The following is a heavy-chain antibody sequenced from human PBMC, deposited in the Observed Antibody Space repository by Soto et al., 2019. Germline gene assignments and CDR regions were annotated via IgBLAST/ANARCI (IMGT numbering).Heavy chain of an antibody. CDR3: ARGGGDIVVVVAPGCFDP. CDR2: INHSGST. CDR1: GGSFSGYY. V-gene: IGHV4-34*01. D-gene: IGHD2-15*01. Sequence: SETLSLTCAVYGGSFSGYYWSWIRQPPGKVLEWIGEINHSGSTNYNPSLKSRVTISVDTSKNQFSLKLSSVTAADTAVYYCARGGGDIVVVVAPGCFDPWGQGTLVTVSS. J-gene: IGHJ5*02.